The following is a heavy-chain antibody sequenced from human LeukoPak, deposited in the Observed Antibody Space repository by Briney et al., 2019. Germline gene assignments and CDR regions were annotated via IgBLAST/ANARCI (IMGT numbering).Heavy chain of an antibody. CDR1: GGSISSYY. CDR3: ARNPRVVAIAFDI. D-gene: IGHD2-2*01. Sequence: PSETLSLTCTVSGGSISSYYWSWIRQPPGKGLEWIGYIYYSGSTNYNPSLKSRVTISVDTSKNQFSLKLSSVTAADTAVYYCARNPRVVAIAFDIWGQGTMVTVSS. CDR2: IYYSGST. J-gene: IGHJ3*02. V-gene: IGHV4-59*01.